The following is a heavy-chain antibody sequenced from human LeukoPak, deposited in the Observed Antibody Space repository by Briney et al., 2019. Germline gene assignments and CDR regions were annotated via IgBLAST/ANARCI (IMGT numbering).Heavy chain of an antibody. CDR2: IYYSGST. Sequence: PSENLSLTCTVSGGSISSYYWSWIRQPPGKGLEWIGYIYYSGSTNYNPSLKSRVTISVDTSKNQFSLKLSSVTAADTAVYYCARQETYNWFDPWGQGTLVTVSS. CDR3: ARQETYNWFDP. CDR1: GGSISSYY. V-gene: IGHV4-59*01. J-gene: IGHJ5*02.